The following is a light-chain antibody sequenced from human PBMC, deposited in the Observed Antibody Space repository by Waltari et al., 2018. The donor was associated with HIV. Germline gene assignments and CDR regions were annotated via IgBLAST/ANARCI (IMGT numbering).Light chain of an antibody. CDR2: DSS. J-gene: IGLJ3*02. CDR1: SPNIGNNY. Sequence: QSVLTQPPSVSAAPGQKVTISCSGSSPNIGNNYISWYQKFPGAAPKLLIYDSSKRPSGIPDRFSGSKAGTSATLGITGLKTGDEADYYCGTWDSSLSVWVFGGGTKLTVL. CDR3: GTWDSSLSVWV. V-gene: IGLV1-51*01.